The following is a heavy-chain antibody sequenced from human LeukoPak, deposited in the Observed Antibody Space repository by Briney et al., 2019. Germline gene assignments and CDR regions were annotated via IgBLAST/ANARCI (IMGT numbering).Heavy chain of an antibody. Sequence: PSETLSLTCTVSGGSISSSSYYWGWIRQPPGKGLEWIGSIYYSGSTYYNPSLKSRVTISVDTSKNQFSLKLSSVTAADTAVYYCARAVDLRITMVRGVRWFDPWGQGTLVTVSS. CDR3: ARAVDLRITMVRGVRWFDP. CDR1: GGSISSSSYY. V-gene: IGHV4-39*07. J-gene: IGHJ5*02. CDR2: IYYSGST. D-gene: IGHD3-10*01.